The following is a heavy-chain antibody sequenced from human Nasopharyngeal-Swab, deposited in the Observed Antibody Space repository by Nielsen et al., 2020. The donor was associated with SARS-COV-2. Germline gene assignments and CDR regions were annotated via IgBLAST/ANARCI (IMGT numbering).Heavy chain of an antibody. V-gene: IGHV1-8*01. Sequence: ASVKVSCKASGYTFTSYDINWVRQATGQGLVWMGWMNPNSGNTGYAQKFQGRVTMTRNTSISTAYMELSSLRSEETAVYYCARVMEYSSSWTPYYYYYYGMDVWGQGTTVTVSS. J-gene: IGHJ6*02. CDR2: MNPNSGNT. D-gene: IGHD6-13*01. CDR1: GYTFTSYD. CDR3: ARVMEYSSSWTPYYYYYYGMDV.